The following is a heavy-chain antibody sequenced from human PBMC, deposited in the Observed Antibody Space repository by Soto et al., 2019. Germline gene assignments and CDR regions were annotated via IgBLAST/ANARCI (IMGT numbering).Heavy chain of an antibody. Sequence: PSETLSITGSVSSDSMNSGGYYWSWILQHPGKGLEWIGYIYSNGDTYYSPSRKSRVTISVDTSKNQFSLNLTSVTAADTAVYYCARRGGSSSGYYYYAMDVWGQGTTVTVSS. CDR1: SDSMNSGGYY. CDR2: IYSNGDT. CDR3: ARRGGSSSGYYYYAMDV. V-gene: IGHV4-31*03. D-gene: IGHD6-6*01. J-gene: IGHJ6*02.